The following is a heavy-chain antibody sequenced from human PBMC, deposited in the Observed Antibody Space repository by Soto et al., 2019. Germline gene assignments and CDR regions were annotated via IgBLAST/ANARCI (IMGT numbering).Heavy chain of an antibody. J-gene: IGHJ6*03. CDR1: GFTFSSYS. CDR3: ARDNYSGYMDV. CDR2: ICYVAINK. Sequence: PGGSLRLSCAASGFTFSSYSMNWVRQAPGKGLEWVAIICYVAINKYHADSVKGRFTISRDNSENTLYLQMNSLRAEDTAVYYCARDNYSGYMDVWGKGTTVTVSS. D-gene: IGHD1-26*01. V-gene: IGHV3-33*08.